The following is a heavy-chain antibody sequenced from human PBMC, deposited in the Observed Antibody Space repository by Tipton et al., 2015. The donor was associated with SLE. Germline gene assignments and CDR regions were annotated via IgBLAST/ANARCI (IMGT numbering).Heavy chain of an antibody. CDR1: GGTFSTYA. CDR3: ARERQLGL. Sequence: QSGAEVKKPGSSVKVSCKASGGTFSTYAISWVRQAPGQGLEWMGLISGYNGDTHYAQKLQGRATMTTDTSTTTAYMELRSLSSDYTAVYYCARERQLGLWGQGTLVTVSS. V-gene: IGHV1-18*01. J-gene: IGHJ5*02. D-gene: IGHD6-13*01. CDR2: ISGYNGDT.